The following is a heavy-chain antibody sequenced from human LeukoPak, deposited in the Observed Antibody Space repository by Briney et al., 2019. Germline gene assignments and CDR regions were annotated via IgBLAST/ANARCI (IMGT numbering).Heavy chain of an antibody. V-gene: IGHV3-30-3*01. CDR1: GFTFSSYA. D-gene: IGHD3-3*01. Sequence: GGSLRLSCAASGFTFSSYAMHWVRQAPGKGLEWVAVISYDGSNKYYADSVKGRFTISRDNSKNTLYLQMNSLRAEDTAVYYCARDLLEYYDFWSGYYRGFDYWGQGTLVTVSS. CDR2: ISYDGSNK. J-gene: IGHJ4*02. CDR3: ARDLLEYYDFWSGYYRGFDY.